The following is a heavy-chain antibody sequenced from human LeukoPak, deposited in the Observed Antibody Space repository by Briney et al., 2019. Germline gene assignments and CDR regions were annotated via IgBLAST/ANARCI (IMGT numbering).Heavy chain of an antibody. CDR2: ISSSSSTI. V-gene: IGHV3-48*02. J-gene: IGHJ4*02. D-gene: IGHD4-17*01. CDR1: GFTFSSYS. Sequence: PGGSLRLSCAASGFTFSSYSMNWVRQAPGKGLGWVSYISSSSSTIYYADSVKGRFTISRDNAKNSLYLQMNGLRDEDTAVYYCARGRKRGFYWDGDHPLFDYWGQGTLVTVSS. CDR3: ARGRKRGFYWDGDHPLFDY.